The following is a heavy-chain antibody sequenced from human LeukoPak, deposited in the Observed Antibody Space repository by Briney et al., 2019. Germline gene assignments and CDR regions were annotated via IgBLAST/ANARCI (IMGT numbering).Heavy chain of an antibody. V-gene: IGHV3-21*01. CDR1: GFTFSSYS. CDR3: ARDRGCTNGVCYTAFDI. J-gene: IGHJ3*02. Sequence: GGSLRLSCAASGFTFSSYSMNWVRQAPGKGLEWVSSISSSSSYIYYADSVKGRFTSSRDNAKNSLYLQMNSLRAEDTAVYYCARDRGCTNGVCYTAFDIWGQGTMVTVSS. CDR2: ISSSSSYI. D-gene: IGHD2-8*01.